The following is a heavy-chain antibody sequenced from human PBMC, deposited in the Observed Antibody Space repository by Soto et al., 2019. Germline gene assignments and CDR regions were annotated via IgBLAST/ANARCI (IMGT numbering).Heavy chain of an antibody. Sequence: EVQLVESGGGLVQPGGSLRLSCAASGFTFSSYSMNWVRQAPGKGLEWVSYISSSSSTIYYADSVKGRFTISRDNAKNSLYLQMNSLRDEDTAVYYCAREDLELPYYYYGMDVWGQGTTVTVSS. CDR2: ISSSSSTI. J-gene: IGHJ6*02. CDR1: GFTFSSYS. V-gene: IGHV3-48*02. CDR3: AREDLELPYYYYGMDV. D-gene: IGHD1-7*01.